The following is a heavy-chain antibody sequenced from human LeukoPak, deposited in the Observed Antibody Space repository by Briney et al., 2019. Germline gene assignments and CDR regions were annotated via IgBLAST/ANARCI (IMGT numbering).Heavy chain of an antibody. CDR2: ISWDSGSI. Sequence: GGSLRLSCAASGFTFDDYAMHWVRQAPGKGLEWVSGISWDSGSIGCADSVKGRFTISRDNAKNSLYLQMNSLRAEDTALYYCARELLRGGFDPWGQGTLVTVSS. CDR3: ARELLRGGFDP. J-gene: IGHJ5*02. V-gene: IGHV3-9*01. CDR1: GFTFDDYA. D-gene: IGHD3-10*01.